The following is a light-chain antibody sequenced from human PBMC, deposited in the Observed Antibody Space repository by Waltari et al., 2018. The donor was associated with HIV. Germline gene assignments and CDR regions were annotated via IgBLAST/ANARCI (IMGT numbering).Light chain of an antibody. CDR1: PSVGSI. V-gene: IGKV3-11*01. J-gene: IGKJ2*03. CDR2: DVS. CDR3: QQRSNRPRGYS. Sequence: EIVLTQSPATMSLSPGERATLSCRASPSVGSILAWYQQKPGQAPRLLMYDVSKRATDIPARFSVSGSGTDFTLTISSVEPEDFAVYYCQQRSNRPRGYSFDQGTKVE.